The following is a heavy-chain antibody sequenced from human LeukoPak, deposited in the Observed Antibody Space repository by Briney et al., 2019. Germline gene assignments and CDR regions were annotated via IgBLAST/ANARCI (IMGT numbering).Heavy chain of an antibody. CDR1: GFTFSSNA. J-gene: IGHJ4*02. CDR2: ISSTGGST. Sequence: GGSLSLSCAASGFTFSSNAMSWVRQAPGKGLEWVSAISSTGGSTYYADSVKGRFTISRDNSKNTLYLQMNSLRAEDTAVYYCAKRGGGFLEWFFDYWGQGTLVAVSS. D-gene: IGHD3-3*01. CDR3: AKRGGGFLEWFFDY. V-gene: IGHV3-23*01.